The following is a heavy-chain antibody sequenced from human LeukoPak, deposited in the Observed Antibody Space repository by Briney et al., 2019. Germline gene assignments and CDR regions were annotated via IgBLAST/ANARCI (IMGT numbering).Heavy chain of an antibody. J-gene: IGHJ4*02. CDR1: GGSISSGGSY. CDR2: IYYGGTT. CDR3: ARRATTYYFDY. Sequence: SETLSLTCTVSGGSISSGGSYWSWIRQHPGKGLEWIGCIYYGGTTYYNPSLRSRVAMSVDTSKNQFSLKLNSVTAADTAVYYCARRATTYYFDYWGQGTLVTVSS. V-gene: IGHV4-31*03. D-gene: IGHD1-26*01.